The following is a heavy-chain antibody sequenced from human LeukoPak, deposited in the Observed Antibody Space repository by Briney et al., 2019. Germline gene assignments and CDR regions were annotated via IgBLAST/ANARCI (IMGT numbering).Heavy chain of an antibody. V-gene: IGHV1-69*05. CDR3: ARGGINTKFWFGSGHYYYYMDV. Sequence: SVKVSCKASGGTFSSYAISWVRQAPGQGLEWMGGIIPIFGTANYAQKFQGRVTITTDESTSTAYMELSSLRSEDTAVYYCARGGINTKFWFGSGHYYYYMDVWGKGTTVTVSS. CDR1: GGTFSSYA. CDR2: IIPIFGTA. D-gene: IGHD3-3*01. J-gene: IGHJ6*03.